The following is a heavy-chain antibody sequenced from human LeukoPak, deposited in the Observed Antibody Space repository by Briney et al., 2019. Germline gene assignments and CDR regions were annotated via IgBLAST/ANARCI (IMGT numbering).Heavy chain of an antibody. CDR1: DYTFISYG. Sequence: GASVKVSCKTSDYTFISYGISWVRQAPGQGLQWMGWISAFNGNTNYAQKLQGRVTMTTDTSTSTVYMELRSLRSDDTAVYYCARDGGTAGYSSGSDYWGQGTLVTVSS. J-gene: IGHJ4*02. CDR3: ARDGGTAGYSSGSDY. CDR2: ISAFNGNT. V-gene: IGHV1-18*01. D-gene: IGHD5-18*01.